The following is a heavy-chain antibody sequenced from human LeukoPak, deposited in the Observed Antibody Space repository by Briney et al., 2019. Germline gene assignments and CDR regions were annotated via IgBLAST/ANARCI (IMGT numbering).Heavy chain of an antibody. V-gene: IGHV3-7*01. D-gene: IGHD3-10*01. J-gene: IGHJ6*02. CDR1: GFTFSTAW. CDR3: ARDLGSGSPPKGYYGMDV. CDR2: IKQDGSEK. Sequence: GGSLRLSCAASGFTFSTAWMFWVRQAPGKGLEWVATIKQDGSEKHYLDSVKGRFTISRDNSKNTLYLQMNSLRAEDTAVYYCARDLGSGSPPKGYYGMDVWGQGTTVTVSS.